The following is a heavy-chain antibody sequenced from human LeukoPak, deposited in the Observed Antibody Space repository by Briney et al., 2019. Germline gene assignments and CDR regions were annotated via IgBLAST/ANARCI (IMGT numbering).Heavy chain of an antibody. CDR3: AKDLAEYYYDSSGYYSGFDY. Sequence: GGSLRLSCAASGFTFSSYEMNWVRQAPGKGLEWVSYISSSDSTIYYADSVKGRFTISRDNSKNTLYLQMNSLRAEDTAVYYCAKDLAEYYYDSSGYYSGFDYWGQGTLVTVSS. CDR2: ISSSDSTI. V-gene: IGHV3-48*03. CDR1: GFTFSSYE. J-gene: IGHJ4*02. D-gene: IGHD3-22*01.